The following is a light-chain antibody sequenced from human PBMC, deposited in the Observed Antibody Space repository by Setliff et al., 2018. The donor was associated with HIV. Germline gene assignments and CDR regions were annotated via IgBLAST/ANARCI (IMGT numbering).Light chain of an antibody. CDR3: SSYTSTSTPYV. Sequence: QSALTQPASVSGSPGQSVTISCTGTSSDVGAYHYVSWYQQHPDKAPKLILYDVSNRPSGVSNRFSGSKSGNTASLTISGLQAEDEADYYCSSYTSTSTPYVFGTGTKV. CDR2: DVS. CDR1: SSDVGAYHY. J-gene: IGLJ1*01. V-gene: IGLV2-14*03.